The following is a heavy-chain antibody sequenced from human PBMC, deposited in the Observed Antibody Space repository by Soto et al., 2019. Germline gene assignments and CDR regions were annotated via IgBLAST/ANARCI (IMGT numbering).Heavy chain of an antibody. D-gene: IGHD6-13*01. J-gene: IGHJ3*01. V-gene: IGHV1-69*01. CDR1: GDTFNSYG. CDR3: ARDLADVHLWDAFDV. Sequence: QVQLVQSGPELKKPGSSVKVSCKAPGDTFNSYGISWVRQAPGQGLEWMGGIVPMFGTTNLAMKFEDRVTITAYELTTTVYMEIRGLTSEDTAVYYCARDLADVHLWDAFDVWCHGTRVTVSS. CDR2: IVPMFGTT.